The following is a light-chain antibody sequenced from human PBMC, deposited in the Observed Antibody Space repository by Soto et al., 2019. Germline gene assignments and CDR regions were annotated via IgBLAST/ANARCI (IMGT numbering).Light chain of an antibody. V-gene: IGKV3-15*01. J-gene: IGKJ4*01. CDR3: QQYHNWPLT. CDR2: GTS. Sequence: ETVMTQSPATLSVSPGERTSLSCRASQSVSRNLAWYQQKPGQTPRLLIYGTSTRATGVPARFSAIGSGTEFTLTISSLQSEDFGVYYCQQYHNWPLTFGGGTKVEI. CDR1: QSVSRN.